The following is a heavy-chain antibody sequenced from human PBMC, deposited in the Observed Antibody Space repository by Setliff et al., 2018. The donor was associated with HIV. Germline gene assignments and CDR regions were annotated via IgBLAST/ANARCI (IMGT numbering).Heavy chain of an antibody. V-gene: IGHV3-23*01. CDR1: ELTFSNYA. Sequence: GGSLRLSCAASELTFSNYAMTWVRQAPGKGLEWVSSLSGSGGSTYYADSVKGRFTIARDNSKNTLYLRMNSLRAEDTAVYYCAQAQTSVSGSYYQYLQHWGQGTLVTVSS. D-gene: IGHD3-10*01. CDR3: AQAQTSVSGSYYQYLQH. J-gene: IGHJ1*01. CDR2: LSGSGGST.